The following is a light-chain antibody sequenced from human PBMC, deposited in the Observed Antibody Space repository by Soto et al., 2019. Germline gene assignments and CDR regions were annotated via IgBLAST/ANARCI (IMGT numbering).Light chain of an antibody. CDR2: GDI. CDR1: SSNIGAGYD. J-gene: IGLJ2*01. V-gene: IGLV1-40*01. CDR3: QSYDSSLSGSEV. Sequence: QSVLPQPPSVSGAPGQRGTISCTGSSSNIGAGYDVHWYQHLPGTAPKLLIYGDINRPSGVPDRFSGSKSGTSASLAITGLQAEDEADYYCQSYDSSLSGSEVFGGGTKVTVL.